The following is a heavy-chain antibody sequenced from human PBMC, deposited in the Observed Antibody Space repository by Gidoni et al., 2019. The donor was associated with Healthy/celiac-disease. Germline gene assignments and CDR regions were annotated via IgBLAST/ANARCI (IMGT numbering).Heavy chain of an antibody. CDR1: GFTFRSYW. V-gene: IGHV3-7*04. Sequence: EVQLVESGGGLVLPGGSLRLSCAASGFTFRSYWMRWVRQAPGKGLEWVANIKQDGSEKYYVDSVKGRFTISRDNAKNSLYLQMNSLRAEDTAVYYCARGFAATSPRGVTSDYWGQGTLVTVSS. D-gene: IGHD3-10*01. J-gene: IGHJ4*02. CDR3: ARGFAATSPRGVTSDY. CDR2: IKQDGSEK.